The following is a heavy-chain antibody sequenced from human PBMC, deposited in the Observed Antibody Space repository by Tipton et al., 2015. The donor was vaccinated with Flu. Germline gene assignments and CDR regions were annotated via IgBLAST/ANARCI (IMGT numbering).Heavy chain of an antibody. V-gene: IGHV4-39*07. CDR3: GRVWSSFVATASLDY. J-gene: IGHJ4*02. CDR2: IRYGGSS. Sequence: LRLSCTVSGGSISTSGYYWGWIRQPPGKGLEWIGSIRYGGSSYYTPSLKSRVTISLDMSKDQFSLKLASVTAADTAVYYCGRVWSSFVATASLDYWGRGTLVTVSS. CDR1: GGSISTSGYY. D-gene: IGHD1-1*01.